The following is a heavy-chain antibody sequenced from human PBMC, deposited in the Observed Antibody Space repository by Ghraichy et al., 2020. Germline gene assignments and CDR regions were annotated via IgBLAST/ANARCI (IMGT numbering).Heavy chain of an antibody. J-gene: IGHJ6*02. CDR2: ISSRRTYI. CDR1: GFTFSSFT. D-gene: IGHD5-18*01. CDR3: AREYSYGFYYGMDV. Sequence: GGSLRLSCAASGFTFSSFTMNWVRQAPGKGLEWVSSISSRRTYIYYADSVKGRFTISRDNTKNSLYLQMNSLRAEDTAVYYCAREYSYGFYYGMDVWGQGTTVIVSS. V-gene: IGHV3-21*01.